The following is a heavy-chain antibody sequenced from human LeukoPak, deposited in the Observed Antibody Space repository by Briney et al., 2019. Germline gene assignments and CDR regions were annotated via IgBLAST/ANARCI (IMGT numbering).Heavy chain of an antibody. J-gene: IGHJ4*02. V-gene: IGHV4-38-2*02. CDR1: GYSISSGYY. Sequence: PSETLSLTCTVSGYSISSGYYWGWIRQPPGKGLEWIGSIYHSGSTYYNPSLKSRVTISVDTSKNQFSLKLSSVTAADTAVYYCARDGGSSWYLLRNLYYFDYWGQGTLVTVSS. D-gene: IGHD6-13*01. CDR3: ARDGGSSWYLLRNLYYFDY. CDR2: IYHSGST.